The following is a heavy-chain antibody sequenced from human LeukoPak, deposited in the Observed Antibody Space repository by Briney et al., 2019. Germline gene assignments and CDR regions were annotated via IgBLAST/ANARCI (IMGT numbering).Heavy chain of an antibody. CDR3: ARRRIAAAGNEGNWFDP. CDR2: IYYSGST. V-gene: IGHV4-39*01. D-gene: IGHD6-13*01. CDR1: GGSISSSSYY. Sequence: SETLSLTCTVSGGSISSSSYYWGWIRQPPGKGLEWIGSIYYSGSTYYNPSLKSRVTISVDTSKNQFSLKLCSVTAADTAVYYCARRRIAAAGNEGNWFDPWGQGTLVTVSS. J-gene: IGHJ5*02.